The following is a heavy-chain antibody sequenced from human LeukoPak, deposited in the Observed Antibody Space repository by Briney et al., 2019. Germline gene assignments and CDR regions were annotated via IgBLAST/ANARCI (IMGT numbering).Heavy chain of an antibody. CDR3: ARDPQAISGIGY. Sequence: GGSLRLSCAASGFTGSSKYMSWVRQAPGEGVGRGSVIYSGGSTYYADSVKGRFTISRDNTKNTLYLQMNSLRAEDTAVYYCARDPQAISGIGYWGQGTLVTVSS. CDR2: IYSGGST. D-gene: IGHD5-12*01. V-gene: IGHV3-66*01. CDR1: GFTGSSKY. J-gene: IGHJ4*02.